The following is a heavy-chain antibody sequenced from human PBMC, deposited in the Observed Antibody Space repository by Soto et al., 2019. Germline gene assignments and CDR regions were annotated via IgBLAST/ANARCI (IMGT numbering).Heavy chain of an antibody. Sequence: SETLSLTCAVSGGSIISGGYSWSWIRQPPGKGLEWIGYIYHSGTTYYNPSLRGRVTISVDRSTNQFSLNLNSVTAADTAVYFCARGDGYSNFDYWGRGTPVTVSS. CDR3: ARGDGYSNFDY. CDR1: GGSIISGGYS. D-gene: IGHD4-4*01. J-gene: IGHJ4*02. V-gene: IGHV4-30-2*01. CDR2: IYHSGTT.